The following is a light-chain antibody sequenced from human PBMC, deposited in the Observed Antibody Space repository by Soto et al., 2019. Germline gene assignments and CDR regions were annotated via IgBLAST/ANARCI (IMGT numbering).Light chain of an antibody. CDR2: AAS. CDR3: QQYYGYPRA. V-gene: IGKV1-8*01. Sequence: AIRMTQSPSSFSASTGDRVTISFRASQGISSYLSWYQQKPGKAPKLLIYAASTLQSGVPSRFSGSGSGTDFTLTISCLQSEDFATYYCQQYYGYPRAFGQGTRLEIK. J-gene: IGKJ5*01. CDR1: QGISSY.